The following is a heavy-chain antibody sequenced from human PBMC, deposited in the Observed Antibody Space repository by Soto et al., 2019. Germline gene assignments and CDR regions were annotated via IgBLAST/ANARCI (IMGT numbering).Heavy chain of an antibody. D-gene: IGHD4-17*01. CDR3: ARISDYVYYYYYMDV. V-gene: IGHV4-59*01. J-gene: IGHJ6*03. CDR2: IYYSGST. Sequence: SETLSLTCTVSGGSISSYYWSWIRQPPGKGLEWIGYIYYSGSTNYNPSLKSRVTISVGTSKNQFSLKLSSVTAADTAVYYCARISDYVYYYYYMDVWGKGTTVTVSS. CDR1: GGSISSYY.